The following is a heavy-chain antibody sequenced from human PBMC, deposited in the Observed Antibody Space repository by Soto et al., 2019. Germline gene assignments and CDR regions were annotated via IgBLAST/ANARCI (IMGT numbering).Heavy chain of an antibody. Sequence: EASVKVSCKASVGTFSSYAIRWVRQAPGQGLEWMGGIIPIFGTANYAQKFQGRVTITADESTSTAYMELSSLRSEDTAVYHCARATRGYGGNAGFDAFDIWGQGTMVTVSS. D-gene: IGHD4-17*01. J-gene: IGHJ3*02. V-gene: IGHV1-69*13. CDR3: ARATRGYGGNAGFDAFDI. CDR1: VGTFSSYA. CDR2: IIPIFGTA.